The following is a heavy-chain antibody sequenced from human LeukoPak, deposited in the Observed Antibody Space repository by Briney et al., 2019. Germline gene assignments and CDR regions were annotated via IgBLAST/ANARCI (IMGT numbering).Heavy chain of an antibody. CDR1: GFTFSSYS. Sequence: PGGSLRLSCAASGFTFSSYSMNWVRQAPGKGLEWVSSISSSSNYIYYTDSVKGRFTISRDNAKNSLYLQMNSLRAEDTAVYYCARTFHSSGPFTDAFDIWGQGTMVTVSS. D-gene: IGHD3-22*01. V-gene: IGHV3-21*06. CDR2: ISSSSNYI. J-gene: IGHJ3*02. CDR3: ARTFHSSGPFTDAFDI.